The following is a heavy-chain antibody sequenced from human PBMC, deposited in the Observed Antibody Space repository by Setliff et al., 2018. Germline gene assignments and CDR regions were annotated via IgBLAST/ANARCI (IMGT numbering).Heavy chain of an antibody. CDR3: ARGNSGGDY. CDR1: GFSFSNYY. Sequence: GVLRLSCVGSGFSFSNYYMSWVRQAPGKGLEWVSSFGLTSYYIYYADSVKGRFTISRDNAKNTLYLQMNSLRAEDTAVYYCARGNSGGDYWGQGTLVTVSS. J-gene: IGHJ4*02. V-gene: IGHV3-21*01. CDR2: FGLTSYYI. D-gene: IGHD6-25*01.